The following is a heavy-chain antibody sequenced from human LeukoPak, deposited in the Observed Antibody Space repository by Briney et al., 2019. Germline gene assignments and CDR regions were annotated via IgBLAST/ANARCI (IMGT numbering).Heavy chain of an antibody. CDR2: IIPIFGTT. Sequence: GASVKVSCKASGYTFTSYYMHWVRQAPGQGLEWMGGIIPIFGTTNYAQKFQGRVRITADESTSTAYMELSSLRSEDTAVYYCARGFGVVTPDRLYYFDYWGQGTLVTVSS. D-gene: IGHD3-3*01. CDR3: ARGFGVVTPDRLYYFDY. J-gene: IGHJ4*02. CDR1: GYTFTSYY. V-gene: IGHV1-69*13.